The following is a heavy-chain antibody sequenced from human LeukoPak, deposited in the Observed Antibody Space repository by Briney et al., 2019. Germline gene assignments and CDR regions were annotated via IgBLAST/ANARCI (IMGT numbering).Heavy chain of an antibody. J-gene: IGHJ4*02. Sequence: GGSLRLSCAASGFTFSSYSMSWVRQAPGKGLEWVSSISSSSSYIYYADSVKGRFTISRDNAKNSLYLQMNSLRAEDTAVYYCARDQCSSTSCYAVFDYWGQGTLVTVSS. CDR2: ISSSSSYI. CDR1: GFTFSSYS. V-gene: IGHV3-21*01. D-gene: IGHD2-2*01. CDR3: ARDQCSSTSCYAVFDY.